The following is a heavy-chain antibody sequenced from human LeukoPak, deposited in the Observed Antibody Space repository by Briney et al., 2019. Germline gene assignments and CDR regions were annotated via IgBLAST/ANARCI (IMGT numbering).Heavy chain of an antibody. CDR1: GFTFSSYN. CDR3: VRSYSFLPENDY. D-gene: IGHD5-12*01. V-gene: IGHV3-21*01. Sequence: GGSPRLSCAASGFTFSSYNMNWVRQAPGKGLEWVSFISSSGTYIHYADSVKGRFTISRDNAKSSLYLQMISLRAEDTAVYYCVRSYSFLPENDYWGQGTLVTVSS. CDR2: ISSSGTYI. J-gene: IGHJ4*02.